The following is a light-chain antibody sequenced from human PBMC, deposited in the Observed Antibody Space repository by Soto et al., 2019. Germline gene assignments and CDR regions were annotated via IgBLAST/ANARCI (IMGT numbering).Light chain of an antibody. Sequence: DIVMTQSPLSLPVTPGEPASISCRSSQSLLHSTGYNYLHWYLQKPGQSPQLLISLGSNRASGVPDRFSGSGSGTDFTLKISRVEAEDVGVYYCMQPLQPPRTFGQGTKVEIK. CDR3: MQPLQPPRT. CDR1: QSLLHSTGYNY. CDR2: LGS. J-gene: IGKJ1*01. V-gene: IGKV2-28*01.